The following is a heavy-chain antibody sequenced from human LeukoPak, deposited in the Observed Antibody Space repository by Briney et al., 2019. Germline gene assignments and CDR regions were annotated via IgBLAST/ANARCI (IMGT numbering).Heavy chain of an antibody. D-gene: IGHD5-24*01. CDR3: ARVPGPVEMDTIWIAFDI. Sequence: GASVKVSCKASGGTFSSYAISWVRQAPGQGLEWMGGIIPIFDTANYAQKFQGRVTITADESTSAAYMELSSLRSEDTAVYYCARVPGPVEMDTIWIAFDIWGQGTMVTVSS. V-gene: IGHV1-69*13. CDR2: IIPIFDTA. CDR1: GGTFSSYA. J-gene: IGHJ3*02.